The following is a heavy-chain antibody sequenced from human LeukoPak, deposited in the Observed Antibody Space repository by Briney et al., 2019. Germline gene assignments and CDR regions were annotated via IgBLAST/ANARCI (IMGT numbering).Heavy chain of an antibody. CDR1: GFTFSDYY. Sequence: PGGSLRLSCAASGFTFSDYYMSWIRQAPGKGLEWVSYISSSGSTIYYADSVKGRFTISRDNANNSLYLQMNSLRAEDTAVYYCARDVYYYDSSGYYYVDYWGQGTLVTVSS. D-gene: IGHD3-22*01. V-gene: IGHV3-11*01. CDR3: ARDVYYYDSSGYYYVDY. CDR2: ISSSGSTI. J-gene: IGHJ4*02.